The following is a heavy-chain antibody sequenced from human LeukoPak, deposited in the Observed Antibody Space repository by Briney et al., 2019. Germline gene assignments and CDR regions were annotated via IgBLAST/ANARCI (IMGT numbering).Heavy chain of an antibody. CDR3: ARDADEMARVNWFDP. CDR1: GGSISSSSYY. D-gene: IGHD5-24*01. Sequence: SETLSLTCTVSGGSISSSSYYWGWIRQPPGKGLEWIGSIYYSGSTYYNPSLKSRVTISVGTSKNQFSLKLSSVTAADTAVYYCARDADEMARVNWFDPWGQGTLVTASS. J-gene: IGHJ5*02. CDR2: IYYSGST. V-gene: IGHV4-39*07.